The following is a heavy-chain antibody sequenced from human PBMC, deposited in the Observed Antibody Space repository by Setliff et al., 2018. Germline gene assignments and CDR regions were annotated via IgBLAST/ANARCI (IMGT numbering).Heavy chain of an antibody. V-gene: IGHV1-69*04. CDR2: IIPMHHIA. CDR1: GVTFSNYD. J-gene: IGHJ6*02. CDR3: VIVGSGRGLSYYNMDV. Sequence: GASVKVSCKASGVTFSNYDITWVRQAPGQGLEWLGRIIPMHHIAKSSQKFQGRVTVTADKSTSTAYMDLSSLRSEDTAVGYCVIVGSGRGLSYYNMDVWGQGTTVTVSS. D-gene: IGHD3-10*01.